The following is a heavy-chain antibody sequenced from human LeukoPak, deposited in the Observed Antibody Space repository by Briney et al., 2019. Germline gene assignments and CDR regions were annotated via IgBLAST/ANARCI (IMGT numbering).Heavy chain of an antibody. CDR3: ARDGPGGGLRLDP. CDR2: INYSGST. V-gene: IGHV4-59*11. CDR1: GGSISSHY. D-gene: IGHD2-8*02. J-gene: IGHJ5*02. Sequence: SETLSLTCTVSGGSISSHYWSGIRQPPGKGLEWIAQINYSGSTNYNPSLNSRVTISVDTSKNQFSLKVTSVTAADTAVYYCARDGPGGGLRLDPWGQGTLVTVSS.